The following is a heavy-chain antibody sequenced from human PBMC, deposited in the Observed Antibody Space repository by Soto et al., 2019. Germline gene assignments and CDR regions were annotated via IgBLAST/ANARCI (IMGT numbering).Heavy chain of an antibody. Sequence: QVQLVQSGAEVKKPGASVNVSCKASGDTFTNYDSKWVRQATGQGLEWMGWMNPNRGNTGSAQKFPGRVSMTRNPSISTADMELSGLRSEDTAVYDFARGRNGMDVWGQGTRVTVSS. CDR2: MNPNRGNT. V-gene: IGHV1-8*01. CDR3: ARGRNGMDV. CDR1: GDTFTNYD. J-gene: IGHJ6*02.